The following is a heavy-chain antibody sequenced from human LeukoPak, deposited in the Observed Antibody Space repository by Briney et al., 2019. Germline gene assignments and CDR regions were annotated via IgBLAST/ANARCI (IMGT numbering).Heavy chain of an antibody. CDR2: ISGNGGRT. CDR1: GFSFSSYA. V-gene: IGHV3-23*01. D-gene: IGHD1-26*01. J-gene: IGHJ4*02. CDR3: ASSGVRYEWELLWSFDY. Sequence: GWSLTLSCAASGFSFSSYAMSWVRQAPGKGLEWVSAISGNGGRTYYAESVKGRFTIYKDNSKNTLYLQMNSLRAEDTGVYYCASSGVRYEWELLWSFDYWGQGTLVTVSS.